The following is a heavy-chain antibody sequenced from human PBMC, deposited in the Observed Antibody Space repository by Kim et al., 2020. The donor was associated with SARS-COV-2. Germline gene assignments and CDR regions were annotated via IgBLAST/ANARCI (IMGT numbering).Heavy chain of an antibody. CDR3: ARGGWRGSYTQWGLDY. CDR1: GGTFSSYA. D-gene: IGHD3-3*01. V-gene: IGHV1-69*13. J-gene: IGHJ4*02. Sequence: SVKVSCKASGGTFSSYAISWVRQAPGQGLEWMGWIIPISGTANYAQKFRGRVTITADESTSTAYMELSSLRAEDTAVYYCARGGWRGSYTQWGLDYWGQGTLVTVSS. CDR2: IIPISGTA.